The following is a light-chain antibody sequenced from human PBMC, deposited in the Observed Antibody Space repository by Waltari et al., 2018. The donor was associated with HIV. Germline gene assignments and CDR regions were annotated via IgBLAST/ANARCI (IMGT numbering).Light chain of an antibody. J-gene: IGLJ3*02. Sequence: AVTQPASVSGLPGQSTTISCPGDDSDFGLYNFFSWYQQHSGKPPKLILYDVDSRASGVSDRFSGSMSGNTASLTISGLRTEDEAHYYCASFTGDNTVMFGGGTEVTVL. CDR1: DSDFGLYNF. V-gene: IGLV2-14*03. CDR3: ASFTGDNTVM. CDR2: DVD.